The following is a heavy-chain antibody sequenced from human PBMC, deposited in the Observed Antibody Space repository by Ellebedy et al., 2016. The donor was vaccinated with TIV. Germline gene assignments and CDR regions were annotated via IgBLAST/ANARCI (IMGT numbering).Heavy chain of an antibody. J-gene: IGHJ4*02. CDR2: ISTSSSYT. Sequence: GESLKIPCAVSGFTFSSYSMNWIRQAPGKGLEWVSTISTSSSYTKCADSVKGRFTVSRDDAKNSLSRHMNRLQAEDTAVYYCVRTGRPWFDYWGQGTLVTVSS. CDR1: GFTFSSYS. CDR3: VRTGRPWFDY. V-gene: IGHV3-21*06. D-gene: IGHD2-8*02.